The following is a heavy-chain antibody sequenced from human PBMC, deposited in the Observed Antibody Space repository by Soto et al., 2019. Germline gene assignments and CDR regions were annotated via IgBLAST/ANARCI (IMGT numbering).Heavy chain of an antibody. V-gene: IGHV1-69*12. J-gene: IGHJ6*02. D-gene: IGHD1-7*01. Sequence: QVQLVQSGAEVKKPGSSVKVSCKASGGTFSSYAISWVRQAPGQGLEWMGGIIPIFGTANYAQKFQGRVTITADESTSPAYMALSSLRSEDTAVYYCARVERGWNYVAYYYGMDVWGQGTTVTVSS. CDR1: GGTFSSYA. CDR2: IIPIFGTA. CDR3: ARVERGWNYVAYYYGMDV.